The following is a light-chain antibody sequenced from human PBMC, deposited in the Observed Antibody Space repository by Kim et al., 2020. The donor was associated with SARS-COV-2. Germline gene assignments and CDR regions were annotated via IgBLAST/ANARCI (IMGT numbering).Light chain of an antibody. J-gene: IGLJ2*01. Sequence: GKTATSPENRSSGSSDDHYVQWYQPRPGGVPTAVIYEDDQRPSGVSDRFSGSIDNSSNSASLTISGLRTEDEADYYCQSYNRDNVLFGGGTQLTVL. CDR1: SGSSDDHY. CDR2: EDD. V-gene: IGLV6-57*03. CDR3: QSYNRDNVL.